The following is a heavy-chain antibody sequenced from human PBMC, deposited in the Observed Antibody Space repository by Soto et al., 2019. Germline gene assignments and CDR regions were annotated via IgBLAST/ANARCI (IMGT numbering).Heavy chain of an antibody. CDR1: GDSISSRSYY. D-gene: IGHD2-21*02. Sequence: SETLSLTCTVTGDSISSRSYYWGWIRQPPGKGLEWIGSIYYSGSTYNNPSLRSRVSMFIDTSTDQFSLKLKFVPAAATDLSLCARPRPSVVTQVYFDVWGAESMVTVSS. CDR3: ARPRPSVVTQVYFDV. J-gene: IGHJ4*02. V-gene: IGHV4-39*01. CDR2: IYYSGST.